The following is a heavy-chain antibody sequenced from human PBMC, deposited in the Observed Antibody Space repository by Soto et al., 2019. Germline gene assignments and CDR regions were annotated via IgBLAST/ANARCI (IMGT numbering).Heavy chain of an antibody. V-gene: IGHV4-31*01. D-gene: IGHD3-22*01. J-gene: IGHJ4*02. CDR3: ARDGYGD. Sequence: QVQLQESGPGLVKPSQTLSLTCTVSGGSITSGTYYWSWIRQHPGKGLEWVGYIYYNGSTYFNPSLQSPVTISLDASKNQSSLKLSSVTAADPAVYYCARDGYGDWGQGTLVTVSS. CDR1: GGSITSGTYY. CDR2: IYYNGST.